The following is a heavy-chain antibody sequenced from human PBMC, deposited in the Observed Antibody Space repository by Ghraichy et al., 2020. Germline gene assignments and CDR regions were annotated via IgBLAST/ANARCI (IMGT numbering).Heavy chain of an antibody. V-gene: IGHV3-30-3*01. J-gene: IGHJ4*02. CDR3: ARGGQQLVHDY. Sequence: LSLTCAASGFTFSSYAMHWVRQAPGKGLEWVAVISYDGSNKYYADSVKGRFTISRDNSKNTLYLQMNSLRAEDTAVYYCARGGQQLVHDYWGQGTLVTVSS. CDR2: ISYDGSNK. D-gene: IGHD6-13*01. CDR1: GFTFSSYA.